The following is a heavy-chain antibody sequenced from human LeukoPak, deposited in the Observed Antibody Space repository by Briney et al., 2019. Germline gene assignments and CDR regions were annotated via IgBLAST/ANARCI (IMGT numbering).Heavy chain of an antibody. CDR3: ARVTSGWYHFDY. CDR1: GGSISSYY. J-gene: IGHJ4*02. CDR2: IYYSGST. V-gene: IGHV4-59*01. Sequence: SESLSLTCTVSGGSISSYYWSWIRQPPGKGLEWIGYIYYSGSTNYNPSLKSRVTISVDTSKNQFSLKLSSVTAADTAVYYCARVTSGWYHFDYWGQGTLVTVSS. D-gene: IGHD6-19*01.